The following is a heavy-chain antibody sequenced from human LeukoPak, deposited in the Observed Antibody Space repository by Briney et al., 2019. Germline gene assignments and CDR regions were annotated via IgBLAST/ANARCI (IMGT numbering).Heavy chain of an antibody. J-gene: IGHJ4*02. Sequence: SETLSLTCAVYGGSFSGYYWSWIRQPPGKGLEWIGEINHSGSTNYNPSLKSRVTISVDTSKNQFSLKLSSVTAADTAVYYCARDQGRWLQLYGYWGQGTLVTVSS. CDR3: ARDQGRWLQLYGY. CDR1: GGSFSGYY. CDR2: INHSGST. D-gene: IGHD5-24*01. V-gene: IGHV4-34*01.